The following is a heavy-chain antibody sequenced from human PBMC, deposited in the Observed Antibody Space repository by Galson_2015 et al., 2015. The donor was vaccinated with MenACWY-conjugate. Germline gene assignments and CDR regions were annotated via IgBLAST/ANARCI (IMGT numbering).Heavy chain of an antibody. CDR3: AREMGYFDH. CDR2: ISASNGNT. CDR1: GLIFTNSG. V-gene: IGHV1-18*04. J-gene: IGHJ4*02. Sequence: QSGAEVKQPGASVRVSCKASGLIFTNSGFNWVRQAPGQGLEWMGWISASNGNTKYAQRFQDRVTMTTDKSTSTAYMELRSLTSDDTALYYCAREMGYFDHWGQGSLVTVSS. D-gene: IGHD6-13*01.